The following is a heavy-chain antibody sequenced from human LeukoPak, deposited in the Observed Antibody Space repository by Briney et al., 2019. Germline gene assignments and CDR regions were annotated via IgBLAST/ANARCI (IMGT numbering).Heavy chain of an antibody. Sequence: GGSLRLSCAASGFTIGPYAMYWVRQGPGRGLEWVSVVKADGSGTFYADSVRGRFTTSRDNSKNSLYLQMNSLTSEDTALYYCATWAFYHNLDVWGQGTTVIVSS. CDR3: ATWAFYHNLDV. J-gene: IGHJ6*02. CDR2: VKADGSGT. V-gene: IGHV3-43*02. CDR1: GFTIGPYA. D-gene: IGHD2/OR15-2a*01.